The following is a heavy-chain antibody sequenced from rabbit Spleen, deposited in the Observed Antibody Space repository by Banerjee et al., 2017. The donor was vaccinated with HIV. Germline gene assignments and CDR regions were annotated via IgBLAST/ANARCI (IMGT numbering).Heavy chain of an antibody. CDR2: IDPVFGIT. CDR1: GFTLSSYY. D-gene: IGHD8-1*01. V-gene: IGHV1S7*01. J-gene: IGHJ4*01. Sequence: QLKESGGGLVQPGGSLKLSCKASGFTLSSYYMNWVRQAPGKGLEWIGYIDPVFGITYYANWVNGRFSISRENAQNTVFLQMNSLTAADTATYFCARDGAGGSYFALWGPGTLVTVS. CDR3: ARDGAGGSYFAL.